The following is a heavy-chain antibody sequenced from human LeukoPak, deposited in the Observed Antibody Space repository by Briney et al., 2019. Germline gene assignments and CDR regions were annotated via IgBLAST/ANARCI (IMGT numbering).Heavy chain of an antibody. CDR3: ARASPITIHFDY. J-gene: IGHJ4*02. CDR1: GGSFSGYY. D-gene: IGHD3-3*01. CDR2: INHSGST. V-gene: IGHV4-34*01. Sequence: SETLSLTCAVYGGSFSGYYWSWIRQPPGKGLEWIGEINHSGSTNYNPSLKSRVTISVDTSKNQFSLKLSSVTAADTAVYYCARASPITIHFDYWGQGTLVTVSS.